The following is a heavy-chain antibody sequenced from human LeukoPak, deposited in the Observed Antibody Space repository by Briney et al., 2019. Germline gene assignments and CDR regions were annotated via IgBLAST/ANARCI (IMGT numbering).Heavy chain of an antibody. CDR2: INPNSGGT. Sequence: ASVKVSCKASGYTFTGYYMHWVRQAPGQGLEWMGWINPNSGGTNYAQKFQGRVTMTRDTSISTAYMELSRLRSDDTAVYYCARVVRGWPLLDAFDIWGQGTMVTVSS. D-gene: IGHD6-19*01. J-gene: IGHJ3*02. V-gene: IGHV1-2*02. CDR3: ARVVRGWPLLDAFDI. CDR1: GYTFTGYY.